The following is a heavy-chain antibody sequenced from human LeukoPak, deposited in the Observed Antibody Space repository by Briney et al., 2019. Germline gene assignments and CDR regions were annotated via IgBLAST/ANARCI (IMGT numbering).Heavy chain of an antibody. CDR2: IIPIFGTA. J-gene: IGHJ3*02. CDR1: GGTFSSYA. D-gene: IGHD5-12*01. V-gene: IGHV1-69*13. CDR3: ARSGPDAFDI. Sequence: GASVKVSCKASGGTFSSYAISWVRQAPGQGLEWMGGIIPIFGTANYAQKFQGRVTITADESTSTAYMELSSLRSEDTAVYYCARSGPDAFDIWGQGTMVTVSS.